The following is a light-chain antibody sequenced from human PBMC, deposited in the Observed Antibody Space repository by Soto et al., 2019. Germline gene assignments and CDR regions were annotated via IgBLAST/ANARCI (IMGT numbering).Light chain of an antibody. CDR2: GAF. CDR3: HQYGDSIT. CDR1: QTVRSSY. J-gene: IGKJ4*01. Sequence: IFLTQSPGSLSLSSGDRATLSCRASQTVRSSYLAWYQQRPGQAPKLLIYGAFNRAIGIPDRFSGSESGRDYNLTISRLDPEDSAVYYCHQYGDSITFGGGTKVEIK. V-gene: IGKV3-20*01.